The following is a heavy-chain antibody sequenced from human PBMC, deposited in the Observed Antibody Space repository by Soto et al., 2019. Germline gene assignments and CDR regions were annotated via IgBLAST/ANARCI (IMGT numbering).Heavy chain of an antibody. CDR3: ARIAVAGTRWYFDL. CDR1: GGSISSSSFH. V-gene: IGHV4-39*01. CDR2: IYYSGST. J-gene: IGHJ2*01. Sequence: SETLSLTCTVSGGSISSSSFHWGWIRQPPGKGLEWIGSIYYSGSTYYSPSLKSRVTISVDTSKNQFSLKLSSVTAADTAVYYCARIAVAGTRWYFDLWGRGTLVTVSS. D-gene: IGHD6-19*01.